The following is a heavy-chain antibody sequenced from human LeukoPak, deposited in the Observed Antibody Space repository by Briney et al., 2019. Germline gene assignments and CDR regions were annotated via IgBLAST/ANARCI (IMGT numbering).Heavy chain of an antibody. Sequence: PGGYLRLSCAASGFTFSSYAMSWVRQALGKGLEWVSAISGSGGSTYYADSVKGRFTISRDNSKNTLYLQMNSLRAEDTAVYYCAKDQDEDTAMVMRDFGRYNDYWGQGTLVTVSS. J-gene: IGHJ4*02. V-gene: IGHV3-23*01. CDR1: GFTFSSYA. CDR3: AKDQDEDTAMVMRDFGRYNDY. CDR2: ISGSGGST. D-gene: IGHD5-18*01.